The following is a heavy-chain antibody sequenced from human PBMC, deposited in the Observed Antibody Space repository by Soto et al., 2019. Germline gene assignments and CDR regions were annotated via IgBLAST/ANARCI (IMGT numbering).Heavy chain of an antibody. CDR1: GGSISSYY. Sequence: SETLSLTCTVSGGSISSYYWSWIRQPPGKGLEWIGYIYYSGSTNYNPSLKSRVTISVDTSKNQFSLKLSSVTAADTAVYYCERDAPTYYYGSGSYYGYWGQGTLVTVSS. J-gene: IGHJ4*02. CDR3: ERDAPTYYYGSGSYYGY. V-gene: IGHV4-59*01. D-gene: IGHD3-10*01. CDR2: IYYSGST.